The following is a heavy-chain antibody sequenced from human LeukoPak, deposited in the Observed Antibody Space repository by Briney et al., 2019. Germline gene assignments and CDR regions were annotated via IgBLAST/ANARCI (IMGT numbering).Heavy chain of an antibody. V-gene: IGHV2-5*02. J-gene: IGHJ6*04. D-gene: IGHD6-13*01. Sequence: VSGPTLVKPTQTLTLTCTFSGFSLSTSGVGVGWIRQPPGKALEWLALIYWDDDKRYSPSLKSRLTITKDTSKNQVVLTMTNMDPVDTATYYCAHSHSSSRPFYYYYGMDVWGKGTTVTVSS. CDR3: AHSHSSSRPFYYYYGMDV. CDR2: IYWDDDK. CDR1: GFSLSTSGVG.